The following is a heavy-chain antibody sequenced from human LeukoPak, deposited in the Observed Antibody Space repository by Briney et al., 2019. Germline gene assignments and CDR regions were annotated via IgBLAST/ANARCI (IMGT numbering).Heavy chain of an antibody. J-gene: IGHJ4*02. CDR2: IKRKTDGETT. Sequence: GGSLRLSCAASGFTFSNAWMTWVRQAPGKGLEWVARIKRKTDGETTDYAAPVKGRFTISRDDSKNTLYLQMNSLKTEDTAVYYCTTLASGNYGLDYWGQGTLVTGSS. V-gene: IGHV3-15*01. D-gene: IGHD1-26*01. CDR1: GFTFSNAW. CDR3: TTLASGNYGLDY.